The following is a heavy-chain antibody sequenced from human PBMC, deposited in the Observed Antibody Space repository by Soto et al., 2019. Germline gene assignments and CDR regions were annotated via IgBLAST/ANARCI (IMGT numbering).Heavy chain of an antibody. CDR1: GYTFTTFG. V-gene: IGHV1-18*01. J-gene: IGHJ4*02. D-gene: IGHD2-2*01. Sequence: GASVKVSCKASGYTFTTFGISWGRQAPGQGLEWMGWIDPKNGNTKDAQKFQGRVTMTTDTSTSTAYMELRSLRSDDTAVYYCAKEYCDSSRCFLPDYWGQGALVTVSS. CDR2: IDPKNGNT. CDR3: AKEYCDSSRCFLPDY.